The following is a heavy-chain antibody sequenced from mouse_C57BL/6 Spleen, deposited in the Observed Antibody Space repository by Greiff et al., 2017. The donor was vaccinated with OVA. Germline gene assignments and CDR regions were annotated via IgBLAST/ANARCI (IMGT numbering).Heavy chain of an antibody. CDR2: IWSGGST. CDR3: ARNSYYYGSSYYAMDY. CDR1: GFSLTSYG. V-gene: IGHV2-2*01. D-gene: IGHD1-1*01. J-gene: IGHJ4*01. Sequence: VHLVESGPGLVQPSQSLSITCTVSGFSLTSYGVHWVRQSPGKGLEWLGVIWSGGSTDYNAAFISRLSISKDNSKSQVFFKMNSLQADDTAIYYCARNSYYYGSSYYAMDYWGQGTSVTVSS.